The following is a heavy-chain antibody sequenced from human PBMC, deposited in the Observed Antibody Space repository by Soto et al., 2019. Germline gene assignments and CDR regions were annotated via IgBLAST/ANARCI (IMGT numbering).Heavy chain of an antibody. CDR3: ARSKLGSSGVEAGYYFDY. CDR1: GYSFTSYW. Sequence: GESLKISCKGSGYSFTSYWIGWVRQMPGKGLEWMGIIYPGDSDTRYSPSFQGQVTISADKSISTAYLQWSSLKASDTAMYYCARSKLGSSGVEAGYYFDYWGQGTLVTVSS. J-gene: IGHJ4*02. D-gene: IGHD7-27*01. CDR2: IYPGDSDT. V-gene: IGHV5-51*01.